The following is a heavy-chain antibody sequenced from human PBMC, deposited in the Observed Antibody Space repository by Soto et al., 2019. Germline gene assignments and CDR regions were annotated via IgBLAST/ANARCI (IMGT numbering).Heavy chain of an antibody. J-gene: IGHJ5*02. CDR1: GFTFSSYA. D-gene: IGHD3-22*01. V-gene: IGHV3-23*01. CDR3: AKIGWSTMIPQA. Sequence: GGSLRLSCAASGFTFSSYAMSWVRQAPGKGLERVSAISGSGGSTYYADSVKGRFTISRDNSKNTLYLQMNSLRAEDTAVYYCAKIGWSTMIPQAWGRGTLVTVSS. CDR2: ISGSGGST.